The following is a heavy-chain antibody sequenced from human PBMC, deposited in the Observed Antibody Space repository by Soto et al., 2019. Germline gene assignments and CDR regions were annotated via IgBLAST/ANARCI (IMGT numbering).Heavy chain of an antibody. J-gene: IGHJ5*02. CDR3: AREVGAPSGWLDP. CDR2: ISASGGLK. V-gene: IGHV3-23*01. D-gene: IGHD1-26*01. Sequence: EVQLSESGGDLLQPGGSLRLSCAASGFTFTNYAMTWVHQTPGKGLEWVSGISASGGLKYYADSVRGRFTVSRDNSKNILYLQMDNLRDEDTALYYCAREVGAPSGWLDPWGQGTQVTVSS. CDR1: GFTFTNYA.